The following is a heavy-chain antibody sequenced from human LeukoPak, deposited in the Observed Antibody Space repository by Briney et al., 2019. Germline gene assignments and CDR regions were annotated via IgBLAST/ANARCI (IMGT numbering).Heavy chain of an antibody. CDR3: ARDQDGAVDY. V-gene: IGHV4-39*07. Sequence: SETLSLTSTVSGGSISSSIYYWGWIRQPPGKGLEWIGSIYYSGSTYYNPSLKSRVTISVDTSKNQFSLKLSSVTAADTAVYYCARDQDGAVDYWGQGTLVTVSS. J-gene: IGHJ4*02. CDR2: IYYSGST. D-gene: IGHD4-17*01. CDR1: GGSISSSIYY.